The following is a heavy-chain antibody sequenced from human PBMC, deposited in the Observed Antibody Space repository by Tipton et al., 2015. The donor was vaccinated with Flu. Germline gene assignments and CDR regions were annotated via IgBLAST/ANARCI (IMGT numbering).Heavy chain of an antibody. CDR2: IHHSGST. D-gene: IGHD3-10*01. V-gene: IGHV4-38-2*01. CDR1: GDSIRSGYY. CDR3: ARLLLWVGDRDY. J-gene: IGHJ4*02. Sequence: TLSLTCAVSGDSIRSGYYWGWIRQPPGRGLEWIGNIHHSGSTYYNPSLKSRVTISVDTSKNQFSLKLSSVTAADTAMYYCARLLLWVGDRDYWGQGTQVTVSS.